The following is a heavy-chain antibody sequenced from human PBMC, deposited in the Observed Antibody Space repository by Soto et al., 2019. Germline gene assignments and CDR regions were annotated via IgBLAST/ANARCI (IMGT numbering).Heavy chain of an antibody. CDR1: GYTFTIYG. D-gene: IGHD3-16*01. J-gene: IGHJ4*02. Sequence: ASVMVSCKTSGYTFTIYGISWVRQAPGQGLEWMGWSNAYNGQTDYAQKLQGRVTMTTDISTSTAYRELRSLRSDDTDVYYCARNLRGEGHSAPAPDYWGQGTLVTVSS. V-gene: IGHV1-18*04. CDR2: SNAYNGQT. CDR3: ARNLRGEGHSAPAPDY.